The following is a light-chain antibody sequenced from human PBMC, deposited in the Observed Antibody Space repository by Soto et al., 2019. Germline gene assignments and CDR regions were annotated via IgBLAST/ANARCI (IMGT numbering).Light chain of an antibody. CDR1: SSNIGAGYD. Sequence: QSVLTQPPSVSGAPGQRVTISCTGSSSNIGAGYDVHWYQQLPGTAPKLLIYGNSNRPSGVPDRFSGSKSGTSASLAITGLQAEDAADYYCQSYDRSLSGHVVFGGGTKLTVL. CDR3: QSYDRSLSGHVV. V-gene: IGLV1-40*01. J-gene: IGLJ2*01. CDR2: GNS.